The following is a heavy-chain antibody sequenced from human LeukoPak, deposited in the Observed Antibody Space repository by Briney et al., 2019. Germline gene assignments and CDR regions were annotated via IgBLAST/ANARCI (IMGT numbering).Heavy chain of an antibody. CDR3: ARRIVTYYYDSSGSLDAFDI. CDR1: GFTFSSYW. Sequence: PGGSLRLSCAASGFTFSSYWMHWVRQAPGKGLVWVSRINSDGSNTNYADSVKGRFTIPRDNAKNTLYLQMNSLRAEDTAVYYCARRIVTYYYDSSGSLDAFDIWGQGTMVTVSS. D-gene: IGHD3-22*01. CDR2: INSDGSNT. V-gene: IGHV3-74*01. J-gene: IGHJ3*02.